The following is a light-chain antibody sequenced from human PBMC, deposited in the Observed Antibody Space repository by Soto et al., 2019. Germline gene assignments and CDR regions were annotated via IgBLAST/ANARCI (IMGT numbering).Light chain of an antibody. J-gene: IGLJ3*02. CDR3: ETWYSNTHKV. Sequence: QAVGTQSSSASASLGSSVKLTCILSSGHSTYIIAWHQQQPGKAPRFLMTLDRSGSYNRGSGVPDRFSGSSSGADRYLTIANLQFEDEGDYYCETWYSNTHKVFGGGTKVTVL. CDR1: SGHSTYI. CDR2: LDRSGSY. V-gene: IGLV4-60*02.